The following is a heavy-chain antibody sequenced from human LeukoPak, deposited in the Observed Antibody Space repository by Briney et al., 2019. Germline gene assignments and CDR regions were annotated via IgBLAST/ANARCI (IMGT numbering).Heavy chain of an antibody. V-gene: IGHV3-30*03. CDR2: ISYDGSDK. J-gene: IGHJ4*02. D-gene: IGHD3-10*01. CDR1: GFTFSSHG. Sequence: PGRSLRLSCAASGFTFSSHGMHWVRQAPGKGLEWVAAISYDGSDKYYADSVKGRFTISRDNSKNTVYLQMNSLRAEDTAVYYCARTYYYGSGTPGSHDYWGQGTLVTVSS. CDR3: ARTYYYGSGTPGSHDY.